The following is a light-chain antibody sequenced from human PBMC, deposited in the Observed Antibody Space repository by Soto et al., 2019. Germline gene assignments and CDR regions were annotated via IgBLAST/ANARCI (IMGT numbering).Light chain of an antibody. CDR1: QTISSW. J-gene: IGKJ1*01. V-gene: IGKV1-5*03. CDR3: KQYSSLWT. Sequence: IQITQSPSTRSGSVGDSVTITCRASQTISSWLAWYQQKPGKAPKLLIYKASTLKSGVQSRFSGSGSGTDFTLSIRRLEPEDFAVYYCKQYSSLWTCGQGTKVDIK. CDR2: KAS.